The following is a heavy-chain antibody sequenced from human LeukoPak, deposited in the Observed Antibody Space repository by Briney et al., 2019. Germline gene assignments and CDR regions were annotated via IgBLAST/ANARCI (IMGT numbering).Heavy chain of an antibody. D-gene: IGHD3-3*01. V-gene: IGHV4-39*01. J-gene: IGHJ5*02. CDR1: GGSISSSSYY. CDR2: IYYSGST. CDR3: ARLANWTDFWSGYDLNWFDP. Sequence: PSETLSLTCTVSGGSISSSSYYWGWIRQPPGKGLEWIGSIYYSGSTYYNPSLKSRVTISVDTSKNQFSLKLSSVTAAGTAVYYCARLANWTDFWSGYDLNWFDPWGQGTLVTVSS.